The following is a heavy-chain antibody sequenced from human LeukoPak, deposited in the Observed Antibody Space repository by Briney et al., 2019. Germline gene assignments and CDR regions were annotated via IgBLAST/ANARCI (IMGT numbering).Heavy chain of an antibody. J-gene: IGHJ5*02. CDR1: GFTFSTYS. CDR2: ISGDSSYI. Sequence: GESLRLSCAASGFTFSTYSMNWVRQAPGERLEWVSSISGDSSYIYYADSLKGRFTISRDNAKNSLYLQMNSLRAEDTAVYYCARADGSGWPWGQGTLVTVSS. CDR3: ARADGSGWP. V-gene: IGHV3-21*01. D-gene: IGHD6-19*01.